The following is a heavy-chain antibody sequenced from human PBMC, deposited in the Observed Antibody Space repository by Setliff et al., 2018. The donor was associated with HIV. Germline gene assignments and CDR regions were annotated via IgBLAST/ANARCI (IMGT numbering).Heavy chain of an antibody. D-gene: IGHD3-22*01. V-gene: IGHV4-31*03. J-gene: IGHJ3*02. CDR1: GGSISSGGYY. CDR3: AREGGYYYDSSGYSPHDAFDI. Sequence: SETLSLTCTVSGGSISSGGYYWSWIRQHPGKGLEWIGYIYYSGSTYYNPSLKSRVTISVDTSKNQFSLKLSSVTDADTAVYYCAREGGYYYDSSGYSPHDAFDIWGQGTMVTVSS. CDR2: IYYSGST.